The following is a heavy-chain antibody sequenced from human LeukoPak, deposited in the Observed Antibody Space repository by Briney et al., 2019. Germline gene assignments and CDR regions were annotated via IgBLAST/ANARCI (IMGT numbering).Heavy chain of an antibody. CDR3: AKRQIIVVSAFDY. V-gene: IGHV3-23*01. D-gene: IGHD2-2*01. CDR2: ISGSGGST. J-gene: IGHJ4*02. Sequence: AGGSLRLSCAASGFTFSSYTMSWVRQAPGKGLEWVSAISGSGGSTYYADSVKGRFTISRDNSKNTLYLQMNSLRAEDTAVYYCAKRQIIVVSAFDYWGQGTLVTASS. CDR1: GFTFSSYT.